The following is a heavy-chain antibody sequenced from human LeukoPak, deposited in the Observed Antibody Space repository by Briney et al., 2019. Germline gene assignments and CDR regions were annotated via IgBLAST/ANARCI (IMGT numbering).Heavy chain of an antibody. CDR2: IIPILGIA. Sequence: GASVKVSCKASGGTFSSYAISWVRQAPGQGLEWMGRIIPILGIANYAQKFQGRVTITADKSTSTAYMELSSLRSEDTAVYYCATAGSNWEYQLSGGAFDIWGQGTMVTVSS. CDR3: ATAGSNWEYQLSGGAFDI. J-gene: IGHJ3*02. D-gene: IGHD2-2*01. V-gene: IGHV1-69*04. CDR1: GGTFSSYA.